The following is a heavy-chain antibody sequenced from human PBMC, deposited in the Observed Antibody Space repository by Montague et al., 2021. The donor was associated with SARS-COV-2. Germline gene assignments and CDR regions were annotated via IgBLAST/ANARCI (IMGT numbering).Heavy chain of an antibody. V-gene: IGHV4-39*01. CDR3: ARRRLREDYLDF. CDR2: VYYSGYT. CDR1: GDSVSSSDHY. J-gene: IGHJ4*02. D-gene: IGHD4-17*01. Sequence: SETLSLTCTVSGDSVSSSDHYWGWIRQPPGKGLEWLGIVYYSGYTYYNPSVKGRVTISIDASKNQSSLKLNSLTATDTAIYHCARRRLREDYLDFWGQGTLLTVSS.